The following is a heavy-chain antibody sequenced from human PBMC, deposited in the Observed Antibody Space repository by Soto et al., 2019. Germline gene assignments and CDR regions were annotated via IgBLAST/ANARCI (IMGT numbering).Heavy chain of an antibody. D-gene: IGHD3-10*01. Sequence: EVQLVESGGGLVKPGGSLRLSCAASGFTFSSCSMNWVRQAPGKALEWVSSISSSSSYIYYADSVKGRFTISRDNAKNSLYLQMNSLRAEDTAVYYCARVSQGSGSSGWFDPWGQGTLVTVSS. J-gene: IGHJ5*02. V-gene: IGHV3-21*01. CDR3: ARVSQGSGSSGWFDP. CDR2: ISSSSSYI. CDR1: GFTFSSCS.